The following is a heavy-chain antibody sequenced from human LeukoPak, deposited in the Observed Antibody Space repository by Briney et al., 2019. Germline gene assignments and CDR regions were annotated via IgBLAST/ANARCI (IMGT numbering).Heavy chain of an antibody. CDR2: VSYDGSNK. CDR3: AKRDWPENAFDV. V-gene: IGHV3-30*18. CDR1: GFTFGSYG. J-gene: IGHJ3*01. Sequence: PGGSLRLSCAASGFTFGSYGMHWVRQAPGKGLERVAVVSYDGSNKYYADSVKGRFTISRDNSKNTLSLQMNSLRTEDTAVYYCAKRDWPENAFDVWGQGTMVTVSS. D-gene: IGHD2-21*01.